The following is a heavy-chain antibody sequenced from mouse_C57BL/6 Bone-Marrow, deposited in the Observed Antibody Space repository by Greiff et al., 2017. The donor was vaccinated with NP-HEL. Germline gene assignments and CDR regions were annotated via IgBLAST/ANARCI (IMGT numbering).Heavy chain of an antibody. Sequence: EVQGVESGPELVKPGASVKISCKASGYSFTGYYMHWVKQSSEKSLEWIGEINPSTGGTSYNQKFKGKATLTVDKSSSTAYMQLKSLTSEDSAVYYCAKGLGITTVVDYYAMDYWGQGTSVTVSS. CDR2: INPSTGGT. CDR1: GYSFTGYY. J-gene: IGHJ4*01. D-gene: IGHD1-1*01. V-gene: IGHV1-43*01. CDR3: AKGLGITTVVDYYAMDY.